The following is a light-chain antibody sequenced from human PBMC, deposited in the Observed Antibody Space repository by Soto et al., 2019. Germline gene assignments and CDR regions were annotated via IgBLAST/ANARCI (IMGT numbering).Light chain of an antibody. CDR2: GAS. CDR1: QSVSSSY. Sequence: ESVLTQSPGTLSLSPGERATLSCRASQSVSSSYLAWYQQKPGQAPRLLIYGASSRATGIPDRFSGSGSGTDVSLTISRLEPEDFAVYYCLQYGTSPRFTFGPGTKVDIK. CDR3: LQYGTSPRFT. V-gene: IGKV3-20*01. J-gene: IGKJ3*01.